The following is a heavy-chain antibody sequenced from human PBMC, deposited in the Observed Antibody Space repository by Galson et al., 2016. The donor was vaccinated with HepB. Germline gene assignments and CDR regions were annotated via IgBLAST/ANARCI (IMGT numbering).Heavy chain of an antibody. CDR1: GFTFSYHA. J-gene: IGHJ4*02. D-gene: IGHD3-9*01. Sequence: SLRLSCAASGFTFSYHALHWVRQAPGKGLEWVSVISYDGSRRYYADSAKGRFTIYRDNSKNTLFLQMNSLTREGTAVYFCARDPDYNNSTGTFDYWGQGSLVTVSS. V-gene: IGHV3-30*04. CDR3: ARDPDYNNSTGTFDY. CDR2: ISYDGSRR.